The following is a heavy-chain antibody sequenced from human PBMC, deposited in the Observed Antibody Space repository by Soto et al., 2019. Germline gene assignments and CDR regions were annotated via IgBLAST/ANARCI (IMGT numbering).Heavy chain of an antibody. Sequence: GGSLRLSCTGSGFIFSSYAMHWVRQAPGKGLEWVAFISNDGSSKSYEDSVKGRFTISRDNSKNTLYLQMNSLRVEDTAVYYCARDPSYSWRASSSWGQGTLVTVSS. CDR2: ISNDGSSK. V-gene: IGHV3-30-3*01. CDR3: ARDPSYSWRASSS. CDR1: GFIFSSYA. J-gene: IGHJ5*02. D-gene: IGHD1-1*01.